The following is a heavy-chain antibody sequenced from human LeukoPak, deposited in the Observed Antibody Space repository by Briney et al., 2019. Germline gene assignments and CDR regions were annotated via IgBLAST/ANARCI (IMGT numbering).Heavy chain of an antibody. CDR1: GLTFSTYW. J-gene: IGHJ4*02. Sequence: GGSLRLSCAASGLTFSTYWMHWVRQAPGKGLVWVSRINSDGSSTNYADPVKGRFTISRDNAKNTLYLQMNSLRAEDTAVYYCAKAHCTNGVCYSALDYWGQGTLVTVSS. D-gene: IGHD2-8*01. CDR2: INSDGSST. V-gene: IGHV3-74*01. CDR3: AKAHCTNGVCYSALDY.